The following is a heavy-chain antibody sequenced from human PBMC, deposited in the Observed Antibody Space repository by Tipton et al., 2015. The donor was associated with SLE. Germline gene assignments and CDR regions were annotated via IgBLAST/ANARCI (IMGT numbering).Heavy chain of an antibody. CDR2: IFRSGNA. V-gene: IGHV4-30-2*01. CDR1: GGSINSGDYS. Sequence: GLVKPSETLSLTCTVSGGSINSGDYSWSWIRQPPGKGLEWIGYIFRSGNAYYNPPLNSRVTISLDMSRNQFSLRLKSVTAADTALYYCVRGEADVFHIWGQGTVVSVSS. CDR3: VRGEADVFHI. J-gene: IGHJ3*02.